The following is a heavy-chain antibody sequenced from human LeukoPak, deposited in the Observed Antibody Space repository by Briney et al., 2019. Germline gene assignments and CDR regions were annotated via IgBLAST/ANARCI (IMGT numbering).Heavy chain of an antibody. CDR1: GFTFSSYA. J-gene: IGHJ2*01. V-gene: IGHV3-23*01. CDR2: IRGSCDST. D-gene: IGHD6-19*01. CDR3: ANLNSSGQVSLWYFDL. Sequence: GGSLRLSCAASGFTFSSYAMSWVRQAPGKGLEWVSAIRGSCDSTYYADSVKRRFTISRDNPKNTLYLQMNSQRAEDTAVYYCANLNSSGQVSLWYFDLWGRGTLVTVSS.